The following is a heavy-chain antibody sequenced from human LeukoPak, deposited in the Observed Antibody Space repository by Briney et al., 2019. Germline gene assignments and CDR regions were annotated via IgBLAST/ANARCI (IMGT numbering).Heavy chain of an antibody. D-gene: IGHD5-18*01. CDR2: ISWNSGSI. Sequence: GGSLRLSCAASGFTFDDCAMHWVRQAPGKGLEWVSGISWNSGSIGYADSVKGRFTISRDNAKNSLYLQMNSLRAEDMALYYCAKAGGYSYGSNDFFDYWGQGTLVTVSS. CDR3: AKAGGYSYGSNDFFDY. V-gene: IGHV3-9*03. CDR1: GFTFDDCA. J-gene: IGHJ4*02.